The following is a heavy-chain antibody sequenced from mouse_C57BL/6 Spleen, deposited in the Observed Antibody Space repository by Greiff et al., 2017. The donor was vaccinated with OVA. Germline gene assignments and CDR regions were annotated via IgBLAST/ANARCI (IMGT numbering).Heavy chain of an antibody. CDR2: IDPETGGT. D-gene: IGHD3-3*01. Sequence: VQVVESGAELVRPGASVTLSCKASGYTFTDYEMHWVKQTPVHGLEWIGAIDPETGGTAYNQKFKGKAILTADKSSSTAYMELRSLTSENSAVYYCTRRDDRGQGTTRTVSS. J-gene: IGHJ2*01. V-gene: IGHV1-15*01. CDR3: TRRDD. CDR1: GYTFTDYE.